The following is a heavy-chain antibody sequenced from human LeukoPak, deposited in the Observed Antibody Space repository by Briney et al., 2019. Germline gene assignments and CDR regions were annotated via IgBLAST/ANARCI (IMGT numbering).Heavy chain of an antibody. CDR3: ASLSYPNRDFDY. D-gene: IGHD1-14*01. Sequence: PSETLSLTCTVSGGSISSSSYYWGWIRQPPGKGLEWIGSIYYSGSTYYNPSLKSRVTISVDTSKNQFSLKLSSVTAADTAVYYCASLSYPNRDFDYWGQGTLVTVSS. J-gene: IGHJ4*02. CDR1: GGSISSSSYY. V-gene: IGHV4-39*07. CDR2: IYYSGST.